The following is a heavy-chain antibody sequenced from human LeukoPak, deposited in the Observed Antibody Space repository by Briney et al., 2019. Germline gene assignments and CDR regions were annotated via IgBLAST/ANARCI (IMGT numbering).Heavy chain of an antibody. CDR1: GGSISSYY. V-gene: IGHV4-4*07. CDR2: IYTSGST. Sequence: SETLSLTCTVSGGSISSYYWSWIRQPAGKGLEWIGRIYTSGSTNYNPSLKSRVTMSVDTSKNQFSLKLSSVTAADTAVYYCARGRALSFWFGEAWFDPWGQGTLVTVSS. D-gene: IGHD3-10*01. CDR3: ARGRALSFWFGEAWFDP. J-gene: IGHJ5*02.